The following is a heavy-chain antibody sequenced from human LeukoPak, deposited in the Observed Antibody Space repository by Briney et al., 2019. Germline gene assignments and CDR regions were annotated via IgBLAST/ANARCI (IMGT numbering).Heavy chain of an antibody. Sequence: PGGSLRLSCAASGFTFSDYYMSWIRQAPGKGLEWVSYISSSGSSIYCAEAVKGRFTISRDNDKNSLYLQMNSLRAEDTAVYYCARGLLAVAGTDYWGQGTLVTVSS. J-gene: IGHJ4*02. CDR3: ARGLLAVAGTDY. D-gene: IGHD6-19*01. CDR2: ISSSGSSI. CDR1: GFTFSDYY. V-gene: IGHV3-11*04.